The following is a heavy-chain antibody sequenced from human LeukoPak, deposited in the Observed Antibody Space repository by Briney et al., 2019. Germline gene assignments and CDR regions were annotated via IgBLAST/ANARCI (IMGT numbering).Heavy chain of an antibody. CDR3: ARWRGRAARHFDY. V-gene: IGHV4-30-2*02. D-gene: IGHD6-6*01. J-gene: IGHJ4*02. CDR2: IYHSGST. Sequence: SETLSLTCAVSGGSISSGGYSWSWIRQPPGKGLEWIGYIYHSGSTNYNPSLKSRVTISVDTSKNQFSLKLSSVTAADTAVYYCARWRGRAARHFDYWGQGTLVTVSS. CDR1: GGSISSGGYS.